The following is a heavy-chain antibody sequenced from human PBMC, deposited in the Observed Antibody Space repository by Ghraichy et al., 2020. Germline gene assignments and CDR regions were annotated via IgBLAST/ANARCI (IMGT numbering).Heavy chain of an antibody. CDR3: ARVLDYSNYLFDY. Sequence: SETLSLTCAVYGGSFSGYYWSWIRQPPGKGLEWIGEINHSGSTNYNPSLKSRVTISVDTSKNQFSLKLSSVTAADTAVYYCARVLDYSNYLFDYWGQGTLVTVSS. J-gene: IGHJ4*02. D-gene: IGHD4-11*01. CDR1: GGSFSGYY. V-gene: IGHV4-34*01. CDR2: INHSGST.